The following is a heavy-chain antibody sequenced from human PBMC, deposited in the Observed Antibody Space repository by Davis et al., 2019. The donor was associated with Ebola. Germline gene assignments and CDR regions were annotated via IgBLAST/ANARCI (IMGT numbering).Heavy chain of an antibody. J-gene: IGHJ3*02. CDR3: ARPGRPFYYYDSSGYNLAGVDAFDI. D-gene: IGHD3-22*01. CDR1: GYSFTNYW. V-gene: IGHV5-10-1*01. Sequence: GESLKISCKGSGYSFTNYWISWVRQMPGKGLEWMGRIDPSDSYTNYSPSFQGHVTISADKSISTAYLQWSSLKASDTAMYYCARPGRPFYYYDSSGYNLAGVDAFDIWGQGTMVTVSS. CDR2: IDPSDSYT.